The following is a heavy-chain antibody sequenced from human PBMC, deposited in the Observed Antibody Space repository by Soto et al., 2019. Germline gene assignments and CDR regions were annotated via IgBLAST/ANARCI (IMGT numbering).Heavy chain of an antibody. CDR1: GYSFTSYW. Sequence: PGESLKISCKGSGYSFTSYWISWVRQMPGKGLEWMGRIDPSDSYTNYSPSFQGHVTISADKSISTAYLQWSSLKASDTAMYYCARRRTQRYCSGGSCYSDAFDIWGQGKTVTVSS. CDR3: ARRRTQRYCSGGSCYSDAFDI. J-gene: IGHJ3*02. D-gene: IGHD2-15*01. CDR2: IDPSDSYT. V-gene: IGHV5-10-1*01.